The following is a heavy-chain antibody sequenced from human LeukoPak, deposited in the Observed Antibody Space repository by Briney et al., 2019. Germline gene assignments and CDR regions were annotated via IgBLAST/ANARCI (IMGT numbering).Heavy chain of an antibody. V-gene: IGHV3-23*01. CDR1: GFTFSSYA. J-gene: IGHJ4*02. Sequence: GGSLRLPCAASGFTFSSYAMSWVRQAPGKGLEWVSAISGSGGSTYYADSVKGRFTISRDNSKNTLYLQMNSLRAEDTAVYYCAKVGAGYSGYDWGQGTLVTVSS. D-gene: IGHD5-12*01. CDR2: ISGSGGST. CDR3: AKVGAGYSGYD.